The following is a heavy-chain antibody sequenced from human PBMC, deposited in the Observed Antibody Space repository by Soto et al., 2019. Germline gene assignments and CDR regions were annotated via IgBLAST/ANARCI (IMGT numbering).Heavy chain of an antibody. D-gene: IGHD4-17*01. CDR3: ASSYGDYVSY. CDR1: DGSISSSSYY. J-gene: IGHJ4*02. V-gene: IGHV4-39*01. Sequence: QLQLQESGPGLVKPSETLSLTCTVSDGSISSSSYYWGWIRQPPGKGLEWIGSISYSGSTYYNPSLRSRVTLALDPSQNQFSLKLSSVTAADTAVYYCASSYGDYVSYWGQGTLVTVSS. CDR2: ISYSGST.